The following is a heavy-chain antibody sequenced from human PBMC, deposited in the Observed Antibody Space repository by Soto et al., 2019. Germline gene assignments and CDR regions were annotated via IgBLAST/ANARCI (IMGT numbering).Heavy chain of an antibody. D-gene: IGHD3-22*01. CDR2: IYYSGST. CDR1: GGSISSYY. J-gene: IGHJ6*02. Sequence: ETLSLTCTVSGGSISSYYWSWIRQPPGKGLEWIGYIYYSGSTNYNPSLKSRVTISVDTSKNQFSLKLSSVTAADTAVYYCARDYYDSSGYYYNYYGMDVWGQGTTVTVSS. CDR3: ARDYYDSSGYYYNYYGMDV. V-gene: IGHV4-59*01.